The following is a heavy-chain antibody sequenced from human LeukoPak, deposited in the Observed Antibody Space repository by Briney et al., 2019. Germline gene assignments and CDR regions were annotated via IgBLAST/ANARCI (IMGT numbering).Heavy chain of an antibody. CDR3: ARDLVGELEYGMDV. Sequence: PGGSLRLSCAASEFTFSIYGMHWVRQAPGKGLEWVAVISYDGSNKYYADSVKGRFTISRDNSKNTLYLQMNSLRAEDTTVYYCARDLVGELEYGMDVWGQGTTVTVSS. CDR2: ISYDGSNK. V-gene: IGHV3-30*19. J-gene: IGHJ6*02. CDR1: EFTFSIYG. D-gene: IGHD1-1*01.